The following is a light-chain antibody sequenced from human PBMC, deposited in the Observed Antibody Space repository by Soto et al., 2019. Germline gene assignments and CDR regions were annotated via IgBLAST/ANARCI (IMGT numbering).Light chain of an antibody. CDR3: LLYYGGQVGV. Sequence: QAVVTQEPSLTVSPGGTVTLTCASSTGAVTSGYYPNWFQQKPGQAPRALIYSTSNKYSWTPARFSGSLLGGKAALTLSGVQPADEAEYYCLLYYGGQVGVFGGGTKLTVL. CDR2: STS. J-gene: IGLJ2*01. CDR1: TGAVTSGYY. V-gene: IGLV7-43*01.